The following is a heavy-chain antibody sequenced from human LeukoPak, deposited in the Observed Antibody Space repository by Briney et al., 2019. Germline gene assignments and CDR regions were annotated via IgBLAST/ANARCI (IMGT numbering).Heavy chain of an antibody. D-gene: IGHD6-6*01. CDR3: AREVARPNFFDY. CDR1: GFTFDDYA. Sequence: GGSLRLSCAASGFTFDDYAMHWVRQAPGKGLEWVSGISWNSGSIGYADSVKGRFTISRDNSKNTLYLQMNSLRAEDTAVYFCAREVARPNFFDYWGQGTLVTVSS. J-gene: IGHJ4*02. V-gene: IGHV3-9*01. CDR2: ISWNSGSI.